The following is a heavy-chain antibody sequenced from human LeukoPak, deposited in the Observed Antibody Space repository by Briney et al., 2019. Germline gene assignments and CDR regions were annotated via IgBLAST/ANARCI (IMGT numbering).Heavy chain of an antibody. D-gene: IGHD3-10*01. CDR3: ARASWVSDPDAVR. CDR2: LRGNDET. CDR1: GISFRNYA. J-gene: IGHJ4*02. Sequence: GGSLRLSCVASGISFRNYAMSWVRQAPARGPEWVSSLRGNDETFYADSVKGRFTLSRDDSRNTVFLQLNNLRVEDAAIYYCARASWVSDPDAVRWGQGTQVTVSS. V-gene: IGHV3-23*01.